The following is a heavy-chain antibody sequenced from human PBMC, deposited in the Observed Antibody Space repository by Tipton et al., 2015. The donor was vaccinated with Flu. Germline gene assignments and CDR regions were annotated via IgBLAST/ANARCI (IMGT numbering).Heavy chain of an antibody. J-gene: IGHJ4*02. Sequence: VQLVQSGAEVRRPGESLKMSSIGSGYRFSDYWVGWVRQMPGTGLEWMGIIYPGDSDTRCSPSFQGQVTISADKSINTASLQWSSLKASDSAMYYCVRRDTGTPYWGQGTLVTVSS. CDR3: VRRDTGTPY. CDR2: IYPGDSDT. CDR1: GYRFSDYW. D-gene: IGHD1-7*01. V-gene: IGHV5-51*03.